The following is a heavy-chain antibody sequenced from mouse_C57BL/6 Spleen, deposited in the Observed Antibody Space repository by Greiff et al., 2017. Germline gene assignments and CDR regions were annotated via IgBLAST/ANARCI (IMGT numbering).Heavy chain of an antibody. J-gene: IGHJ3*01. V-gene: IGHV14-3*01. Sequence: VQLQQSVAELVRPGASVKLSCTASGFNIKNTYMHWVKQRPEKGLEWIGRIEPANGNTKYDPTFQGKATITAYTSANTAYLQLSSRTSEDTAIYYCARGYGSSLLAVWGQGTLVTVSA. CDR1: GFNIKNTY. CDR2: IEPANGNT. CDR3: ARGYGSSLLAV. D-gene: IGHD1-1*01.